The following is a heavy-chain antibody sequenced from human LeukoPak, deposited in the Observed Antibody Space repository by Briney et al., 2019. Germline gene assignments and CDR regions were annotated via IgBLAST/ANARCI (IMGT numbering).Heavy chain of an antibody. CDR1: GYTFTSYG. V-gene: IGHV1-18*01. CDR2: ISAYNGNT. D-gene: IGHD3-16*01. CDR3: ARAAYYDYVWGSYAWFDP. J-gene: IGHJ5*02. Sequence: ASVKVSCKASGYTFTSYGTSWVRQAPGQGLEWMGWISAYNGNTNYAQKLQGRVTMTTDTSTSTAYMELRSLRSDDTAVYYCARAAYYDYVWGSYAWFDPWGQGTLVTVSS.